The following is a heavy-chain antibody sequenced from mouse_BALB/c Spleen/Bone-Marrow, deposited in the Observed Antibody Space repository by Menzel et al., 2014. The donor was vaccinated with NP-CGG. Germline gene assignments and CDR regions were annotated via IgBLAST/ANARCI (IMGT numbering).Heavy chain of an antibody. V-gene: IGHV14-3*02. CDR1: GFNIEDTY. D-gene: IGHD2-2*01. Sequence: VQLQQSGAELVKPGASVKLSCTASGFNIEDTYVHWVKQRPEQGLEWIGSIDPANGNTKYDPKFQGKATVTSDTSSNTAYLHLNSLTSEYTAVYYCAEGYDSWFAYWGQGTLVTVSA. CDR2: IDPANGNT. CDR3: AEGYDSWFAY. J-gene: IGHJ3*01.